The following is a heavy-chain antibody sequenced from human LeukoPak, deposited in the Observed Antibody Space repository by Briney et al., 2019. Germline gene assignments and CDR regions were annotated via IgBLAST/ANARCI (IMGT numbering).Heavy chain of an antibody. J-gene: IGHJ6*02. CDR3: ARPRRSKSYYYYGMDV. Sequence: GESLQISCKGSGYSFTSYWIGWVRQMPGKGLEWMGIIYPGDSDTRYSPSFQGQVTISADKSISTAYLQWSSLKASDTAMYYCARPRRSKSYYYYGMDVWGQGTTVTVSS. CDR1: GYSFTSYW. CDR2: IYPGDSDT. V-gene: IGHV5-51*01.